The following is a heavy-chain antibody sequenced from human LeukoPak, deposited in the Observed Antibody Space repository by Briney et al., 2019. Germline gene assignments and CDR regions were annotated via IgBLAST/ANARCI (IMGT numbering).Heavy chain of an antibody. J-gene: IGHJ3*02. D-gene: IGHD3-10*01. CDR3: ARVGSGSWPWAFDI. CDR1: GYSFRDYG. Sequence: GGSLRLSCAASGYSFRDYGMHWVRQAPGKGLEWVGVIWKDGGKKDYADFVKGRLTISRDNSKSTLYLQVNSLRAEDTAVYYCARVGSGSWPWAFDIWVQGTMVTVSP. V-gene: IGHV3-33*01. CDR2: IWKDGGKK.